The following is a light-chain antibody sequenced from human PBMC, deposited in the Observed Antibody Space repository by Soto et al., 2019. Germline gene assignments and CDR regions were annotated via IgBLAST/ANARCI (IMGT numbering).Light chain of an antibody. V-gene: IGLV2-23*02. CDR2: EVA. Sequence: QSALTQPASVSGSPGQSITISCTGTNSDVGSYDLVSWYQQRPGRAPRLMIFEVAKRPSGISTRFSGSKSGNTASLTISGLQAVDEADYFCCSYTSTNTLVFGGGTKLTVL. CDR1: NSDVGSYDL. CDR3: CSYTSTNTLV. J-gene: IGLJ2*01.